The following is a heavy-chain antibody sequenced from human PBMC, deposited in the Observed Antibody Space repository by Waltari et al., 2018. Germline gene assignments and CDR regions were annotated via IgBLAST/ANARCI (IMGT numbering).Heavy chain of an antibody. Sequence: QVQLQQWGAGLLTPSETLSLTCAVSGGSFSGYYWRWLRQPPGKGLEWIGEINHSVSTNYNPALKRGVTISVDTSKNQFSLKLSSVTAADAAVYYCARGRDYYGSGSHRPNWFDPWGQGTLVTVSS. D-gene: IGHD3-10*01. CDR2: INHSVST. J-gene: IGHJ5*02. CDR3: ARGRDYYGSGSHRPNWFDP. V-gene: IGHV4-34*01. CDR1: GGSFSGYY.